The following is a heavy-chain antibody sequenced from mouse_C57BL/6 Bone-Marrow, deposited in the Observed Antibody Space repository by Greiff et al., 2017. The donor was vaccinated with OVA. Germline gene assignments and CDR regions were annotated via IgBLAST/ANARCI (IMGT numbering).Heavy chain of an antibody. V-gene: IGHV1-82*01. Sequence: QVQLKQPGAELVKPGASVKLSCKASGYTFTSYWMNWVKQRPGKGLEWIGRIYPGDGDTNYNGKFKGKATLTADKSSNTAYMQLSSLTSEDSAVYFCARRVLRPYWYFDVWGTGTTVTVSS. CDR1: GYTFTSYW. CDR3: ARRVLRPYWYFDV. J-gene: IGHJ1*03. CDR2: IYPGDGDT. D-gene: IGHD1-2*01.